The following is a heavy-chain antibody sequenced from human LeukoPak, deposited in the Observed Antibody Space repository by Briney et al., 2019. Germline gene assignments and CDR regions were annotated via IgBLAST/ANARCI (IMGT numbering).Heavy chain of an antibody. D-gene: IGHD6-13*01. CDR1: GYNFPIYW. J-gene: IGHJ6*03. CDR2: IYPDDSNT. V-gene: IGHV5-51*01. Sequence: KVGESLKISCQGSGYNFPIYWIGWVRQMPGQGLEWMGIIYPDDSNTIYGPPFQGQVTISADKSINTAYLEWSSLKASDTAIYYCARQGAAGKYYYYYMDVWGKGTTVTVSS. CDR3: ARQGAAGKYYYYYMDV.